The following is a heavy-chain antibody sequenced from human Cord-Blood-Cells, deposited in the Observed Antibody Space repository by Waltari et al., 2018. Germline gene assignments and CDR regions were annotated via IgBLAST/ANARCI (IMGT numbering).Heavy chain of an antibody. J-gene: IGHJ2*01. CDR2: NNQSEDS. CDR3: ARQYCSGGSCNYWYFDL. V-gene: IGHV4-34*01. Sequence: QVQLQQWGAGLLKPSETLSLTCAVYGGSFSGYYWSWIRQPPGKGLEWIGENNQSEDSTCNPSLKSRVTISVDTTKNEFSLKLSSVTAADTAVYYCARQYCSGGSCNYWYFDLWGRGTLVTVSS. D-gene: IGHD2-15*01. CDR1: GGSFSGYY.